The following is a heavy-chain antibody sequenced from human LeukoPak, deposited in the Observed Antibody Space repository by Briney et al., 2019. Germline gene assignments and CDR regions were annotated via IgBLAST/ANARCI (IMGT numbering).Heavy chain of an antibody. CDR2: IKTDGTTI. D-gene: IGHD2-15*01. Sequence: PGGSLRLSCEASGFTFSRHWVHWVRQVPGKGLVWVSHIKTDGTTITYAGFVEGRFTISRDNARNTLFLEMSSLRADDTAVYYCVRDRTIAGTGPHFDLWGRGTLVTVSS. CDR1: GFTFSRHW. V-gene: IGHV3-74*01. J-gene: IGHJ4*02. CDR3: VRDRTIAGTGPHFDL.